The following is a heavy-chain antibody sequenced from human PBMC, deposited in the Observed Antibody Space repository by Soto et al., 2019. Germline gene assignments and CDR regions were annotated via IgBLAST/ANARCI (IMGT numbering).Heavy chain of an antibody. J-gene: IGHJ6*02. CDR3: ARERIPRHLLVVVVAAPPHYYYGMDV. Sequence: GGSLRLSCAASGLTFSSDWMSWVRQAPGKGLEWVANIKQDGSEKYYVDSVKGRFTISRDNAKNSLYLQMNSLRAEDTAVYYCARERIPRHLLVVVVAAPPHYYYGMDVWGQGTTVTVSS. CDR1: GLTFSSDW. D-gene: IGHD2-15*01. V-gene: IGHV3-7*03. CDR2: IKQDGSEK.